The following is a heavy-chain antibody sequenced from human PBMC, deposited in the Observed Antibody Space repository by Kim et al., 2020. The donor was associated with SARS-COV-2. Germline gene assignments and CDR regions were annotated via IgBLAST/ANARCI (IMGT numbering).Heavy chain of an antibody. J-gene: IGHJ4*02. CDR1: GFTFSSYA. CDR2: ISSNGGST. CDR3: VKSRTEYSSSWNQAYYFDY. Sequence: GGSLRLSCSASGFTFSSYAMHWVRQAPGKGLEYVSAISSNGGSTYYADSVKGRFTISRDNSKNTLYLQMSSLRAEDTAVYYCVKSRTEYSSSWNQAYYFDYWGQGTLVTVS. V-gene: IGHV3-64D*06. D-gene: IGHD6-13*01.